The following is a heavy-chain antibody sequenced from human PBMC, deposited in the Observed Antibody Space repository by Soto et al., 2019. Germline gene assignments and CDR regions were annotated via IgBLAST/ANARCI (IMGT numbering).Heavy chain of an antibody. CDR2: SIPIFVTK. CDR1: GGTFNTYA. J-gene: IGHJ4*02. Sequence: QMQLVQSGAEVKERGSSVKISCKTSGGTFNTYALTWVRQAPGQGLEWIGGSIPIFVTKNVAQRFKGRVTNNADESLTTAYIELTGLGSDDTAVYYCATAAGDHWGQGTLVTVSS. V-gene: IGHV1-69*01. CDR3: ATAAGDH. D-gene: IGHD6-25*01.